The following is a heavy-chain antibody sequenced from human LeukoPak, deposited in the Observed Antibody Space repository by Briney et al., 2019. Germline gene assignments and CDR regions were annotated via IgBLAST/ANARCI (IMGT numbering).Heavy chain of an antibody. V-gene: IGHV3-74*01. CDR2: IKSDGGT. J-gene: IGHJ1*01. CDR3: ARAPSEIGGYYPEYFRH. Sequence: AGSLRLSCAASGFTLSTYWMHWVRQAPGKGLVWVSRIKSDGGTNYADSVKGRFTISRDNAKKTVSLQMNSLRPEDTGVYYCARAPSEIGGYYPEYFRHWGQGTLVTVSS. D-gene: IGHD3-22*01. CDR1: GFTLSTYW.